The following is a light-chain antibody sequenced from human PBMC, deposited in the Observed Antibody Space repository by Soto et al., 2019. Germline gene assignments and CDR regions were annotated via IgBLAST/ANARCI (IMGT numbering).Light chain of an antibody. CDR3: QQSHNWSRT. CDR2: GAS. V-gene: IGKV3D-20*02. Sequence: ILFTKCPVTLSLSPGKRATLSCMTSQRVSSSYFACYQQKPGQAPRLLIYGASTRATGSPDRFSGSRSGTDVTLTISSRVPEDFAVYYCQQSHNWSRTFGQGTKVDIK. CDR1: QRVSSSY. J-gene: IGKJ1*01.